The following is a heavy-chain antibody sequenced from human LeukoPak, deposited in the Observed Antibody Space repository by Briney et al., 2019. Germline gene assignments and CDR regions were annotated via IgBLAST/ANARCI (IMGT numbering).Heavy chain of an antibody. CDR1: GYTFTGYY. V-gene: IGHV1-69*04. CDR3: ARGYYYDSSGYYYYPYYFDY. J-gene: IGHJ4*02. Sequence: ASVKVSCKASGYTFTGYYMHWVRQAPGQGLEWMGRIIPILGIANYAQKFQGRVTITADKSTSTAYMELSSLRSEDTAVYYCARGYYYDSSGYYYYPYYFDYWGQGTLVTVSS. D-gene: IGHD3-22*01. CDR2: IIPILGIA.